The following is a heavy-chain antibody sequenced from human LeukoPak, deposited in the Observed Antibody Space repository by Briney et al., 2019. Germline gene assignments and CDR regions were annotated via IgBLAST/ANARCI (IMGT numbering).Heavy chain of an antibody. D-gene: IGHD1-14*01. J-gene: IGHJ4*02. Sequence: SQTLSLTCTVSGGSISSGSYYWSWIRQPAGKGLEWIGRIYTSGSTNYNPSLKSRVTISVDTSKNQFSLKLSSVTAADTAVYYCARGIKTNFDYWGQGTLVTVSS. V-gene: IGHV4-61*02. CDR3: ARGIKTNFDY. CDR1: GGSISSGSYY. CDR2: IYTSGST.